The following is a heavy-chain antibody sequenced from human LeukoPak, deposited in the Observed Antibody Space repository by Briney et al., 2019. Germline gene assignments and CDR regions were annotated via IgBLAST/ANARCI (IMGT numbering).Heavy chain of an antibody. Sequence: GGALRLSCVASGFTFSHYSIAWVRQAPGKGLEWVAYISSSSNYIYYADSVKGRFAISRDNAKNSLYLQMNSLRAEGTSVYYCARDTNGDGWFDPWGQGTLVTVSS. CDR1: GFTFSHYS. CDR3: ARDTNGDGWFDP. CDR2: ISSSSNYI. D-gene: IGHD4-17*01. J-gene: IGHJ5*02. V-gene: IGHV3-21*01.